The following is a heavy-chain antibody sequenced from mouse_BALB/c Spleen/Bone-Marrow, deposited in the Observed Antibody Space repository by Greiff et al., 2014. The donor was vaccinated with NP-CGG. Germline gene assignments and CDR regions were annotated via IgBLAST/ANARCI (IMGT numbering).Heavy chain of an antibody. CDR3: SRDYGGTAWFAY. CDR2: IDPASGDT. CDR1: GFKFKDTH. V-gene: IGHV14-3*02. Sequence: VQLKQSGAELVKPGAPVKLSCTASGFKFKDTHMHWVKQRPEQGLEWIGRIDPASGDTKYDPKFQGKAAITGDTSSNTAYLQLSSLTSEDTAVYYCSRDYGGTAWFAYWGQGTLVTVSA. D-gene: IGHD1-1*01. J-gene: IGHJ3*01.